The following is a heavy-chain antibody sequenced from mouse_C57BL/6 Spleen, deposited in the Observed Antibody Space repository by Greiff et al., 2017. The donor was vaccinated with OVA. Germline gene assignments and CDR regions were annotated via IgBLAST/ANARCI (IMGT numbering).Heavy chain of an antibody. CDR1: GYSFTDYH. V-gene: IGHV1-39*01. Sequence: VQLQQSGPELVKPGASVKISCKASGYSFTDYHMNWVKQSNGKSLAWIGVLTPNYGTTSYNQKFKGKATLTVDQSSSTAYMQLHSLTSEDSAVYYLARVDYDYEGYCDVWGTGTTVTVSS. CDR3: ARVDYDYEGYCDV. D-gene: IGHD2-4*01. J-gene: IGHJ1*03. CDR2: LTPNYGTT.